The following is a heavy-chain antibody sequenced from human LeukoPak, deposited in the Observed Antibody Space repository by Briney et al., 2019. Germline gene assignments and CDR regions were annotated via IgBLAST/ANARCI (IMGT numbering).Heavy chain of an antibody. J-gene: IGHJ4*02. CDR2: ISGSGGST. V-gene: IGHV3-23*01. Sequence: GGSPRLSCAASGFTFGSYAMSWVRQAPGKGLEWVSAISGSGGSTYYADSVKGRFTISRDNSKNTLYLQMNSLRAEDTAVYYCAKPYSSSSFDFDYWGQGTLVTVSS. D-gene: IGHD6-6*01. CDR1: GFTFGSYA. CDR3: AKPYSSSSFDFDY.